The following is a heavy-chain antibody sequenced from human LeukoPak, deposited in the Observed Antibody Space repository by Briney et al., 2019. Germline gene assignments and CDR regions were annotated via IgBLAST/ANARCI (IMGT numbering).Heavy chain of an antibody. CDR1: GGSVSSGSYY. J-gene: IGHJ5*02. CDR2: IYYSGST. D-gene: IGHD2-21*02. V-gene: IGHV4-61*01. Sequence: SETLSLTCTVSGGSVSSGSYYWSWIWQPPGKGLEWIGYIYYSGSTNYNPSLKSRVTISVDTSKNQFSLKLSSVTAADTAVYYCARGRYCGGDCYSKWFDPWGQGTLVTVSS. CDR3: ARGRYCGGDCYSKWFDP.